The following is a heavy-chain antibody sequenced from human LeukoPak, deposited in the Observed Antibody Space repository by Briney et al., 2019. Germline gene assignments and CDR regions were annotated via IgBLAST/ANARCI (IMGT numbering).Heavy chain of an antibody. J-gene: IGHJ2*01. CDR3: ARGLRLGGWYFDL. CDR1: GFTFSSYG. CDR2: VNGFGGST. D-gene: IGHD5/OR15-5a*01. Sequence: GGSLRLSCAASGFTFSSYGMGWVRQAPGKGLEWVSMVNGFGGSTDYADSVKGRFTISRDNSNNTLYLQLNSLRVEDTAVYFCARGLRLGGWYFDLWGRGTLVTVSS. V-gene: IGHV3-23*01.